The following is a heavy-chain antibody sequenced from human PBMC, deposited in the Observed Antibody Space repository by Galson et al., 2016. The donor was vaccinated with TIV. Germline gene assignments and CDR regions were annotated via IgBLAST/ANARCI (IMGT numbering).Heavy chain of an antibody. CDR1: GGSLSRYY. CDR3: ARYEAAAGTYYFDY. V-gene: IGHV4-4*07. J-gene: IGHJ4*02. D-gene: IGHD6-13*01. CDR2: IYANGNT. Sequence: LSLTCTVTGGSLSRYYWSWIRQSAGKGLEWIGRIYANGNTGYHPSFKSRVTMSLDTSKTQFSLKLSSVTAADTATYYCARYEAAAGTYYFDYWGQGVLVTVSS.